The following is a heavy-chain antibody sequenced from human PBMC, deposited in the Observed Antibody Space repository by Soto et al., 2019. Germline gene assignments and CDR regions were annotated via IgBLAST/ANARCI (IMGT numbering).Heavy chain of an antibody. Sequence: QVQLVQSGAEVKKPGASVKVSCKASGYTFTSYGISWVRQAPGQGLEWMGWISAYNGNTNSAQKLQGRVTMTTDTSTSTAYMELRSLRSDDTAVYYCASVKYSPPFYYYYGMDVWGQGTTVTVSS. CDR1: GYTFTSYG. CDR3: ASVKYSPPFYYYYGMDV. J-gene: IGHJ6*02. D-gene: IGHD5-18*01. V-gene: IGHV1-18*01. CDR2: ISAYNGNT.